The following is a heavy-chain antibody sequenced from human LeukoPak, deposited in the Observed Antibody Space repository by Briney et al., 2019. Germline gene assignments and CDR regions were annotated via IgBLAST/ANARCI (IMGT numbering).Heavy chain of an antibody. CDR2: IWYDGSNK. J-gene: IGHJ4*02. CDR3: AKESPYCSSTSCYRYYFDY. V-gene: IGHV3-33*06. CDR1: GFTFSSDG. D-gene: IGHD2-2*01. Sequence: GGSLRLSCAAAGFTFSSDGMHWVRQAPGKGLEWVAVIWYDGSNKYYADSVKGRFTISRDNSKNTLYLQMNSLRAEDTAVYYCAKESPYCSSTSCYRYYFDYWGQGTLVTVSS.